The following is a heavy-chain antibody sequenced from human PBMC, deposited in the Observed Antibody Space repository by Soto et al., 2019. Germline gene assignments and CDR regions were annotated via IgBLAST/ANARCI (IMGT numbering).Heavy chain of an antibody. Sequence: GESLKISCAASGSNFRNFAMHWVRQAPGKGLEWVAAISKDGNNKYYGDSVKGRITISRDNPNNTLYLQMNSLRAEDTAVYYCANSYGSPHYFDYWGQGTLVTVSS. D-gene: IGHD5-18*01. CDR2: ISKDGNNK. V-gene: IGHV3-30*18. CDR3: ANSYGSPHYFDY. J-gene: IGHJ4*02. CDR1: GSNFRNFA.